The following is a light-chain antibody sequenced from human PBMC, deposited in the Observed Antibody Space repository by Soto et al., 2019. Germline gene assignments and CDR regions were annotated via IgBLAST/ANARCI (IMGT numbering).Light chain of an antibody. J-gene: IGLJ2*01. V-gene: IGLV2-8*01. Sequence: QSALTQPPSASGSPGQSVTISCTGTSSDVGGYNYVPWYQQNPGKAPKLMIYEVSKRPSGVPDRFSGSKSGNTASLAVSGLQAEDEADYYCSSYAGSNNVVFGGGTKVTVL. CDR3: SSYAGSNNVV. CDR1: SSDVGGYNY. CDR2: EVS.